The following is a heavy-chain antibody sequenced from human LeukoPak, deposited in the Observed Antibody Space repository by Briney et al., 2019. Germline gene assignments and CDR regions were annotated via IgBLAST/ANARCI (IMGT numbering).Heavy chain of an antibody. CDR2: IKRDGNNT. Sequence: GGSLRLSCAASGFTFSNHWTHWVRQARGKGLVWVSRIKRDGNNTSYADSVKGRFTISRDNAKNTLYLQMNSLRAEDTAVYYCARDKVGADFFDYWGQGTLVTVSS. V-gene: IGHV3-74*01. CDR3: ARDKVGADFFDY. CDR1: GFTFSNHW. J-gene: IGHJ4*02. D-gene: IGHD1-26*01.